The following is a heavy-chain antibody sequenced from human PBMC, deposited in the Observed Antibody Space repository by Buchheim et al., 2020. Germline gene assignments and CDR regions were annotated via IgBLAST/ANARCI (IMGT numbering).Heavy chain of an antibody. Sequence: QVRLVESGGGVVQPGRSLRLSCAASGFTFSSYAMHWVRQAPGKGLEWVAVISYDGSNKYYADSVKGRFTISRDNSKNTLYLQMNSLRAEDTAVYYCARESTSGFDPWGQGTL. V-gene: IGHV3-30-3*01. CDR2: ISYDGSNK. CDR1: GFTFSSYA. CDR3: ARESTSGFDP. J-gene: IGHJ5*02.